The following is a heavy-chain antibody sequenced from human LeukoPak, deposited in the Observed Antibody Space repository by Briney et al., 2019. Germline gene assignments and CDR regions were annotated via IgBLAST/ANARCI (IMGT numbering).Heavy chain of an antibody. D-gene: IGHD6-19*01. Sequence: PSEILSLTCTVSGGSITSYYWSWIRQPPGKGLEWIGHVFHSGSTNYDPSLKSRVTISVDTSKNQFSLRLSSVTAADTAVYYCTRPYSSGWYGTFSIWGQGTMVTVSS. CDR3: TRPYSSGWYGTFSI. CDR2: VFHSGST. J-gene: IGHJ3*02. CDR1: GGSITSYY. V-gene: IGHV4-59*01.